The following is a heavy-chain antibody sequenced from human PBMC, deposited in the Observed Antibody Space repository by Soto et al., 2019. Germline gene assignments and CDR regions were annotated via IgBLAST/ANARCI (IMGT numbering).Heavy chain of an antibody. CDR3: ARGGITMVRGADYGMDV. CDR2: IYYSGST. J-gene: IGHJ6*02. CDR1: GGSVSSGSYY. D-gene: IGHD3-10*01. Sequence: SETLPLTCTVSGGSVSSGSYYWSWIRQPPGKGLEWIGYIYYSGSTNYNPSLKSRVTISVDTSKNQFSLKLSSVTAADTAVYYCARGGITMVRGADYGMDVWGQGTTVTVSS. V-gene: IGHV4-61*01.